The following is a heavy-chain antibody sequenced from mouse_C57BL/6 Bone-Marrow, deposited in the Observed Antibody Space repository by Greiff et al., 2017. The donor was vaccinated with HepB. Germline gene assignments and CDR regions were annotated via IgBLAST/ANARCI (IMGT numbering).Heavy chain of an antibody. Sequence: EVHLVESEGGLVQPGSSMKLSCTASGFTFSDYYMAWVSQVPEKGLEWVANINYDGSSTYYLDSLKSRFIISRDNAKNILYLQMSSLKSEDTATYYCAREGVYDGYYGRAMDYWGQGTSVTVSS. CDR1: GFTFSDYY. D-gene: IGHD2-3*01. CDR2: INYDGSST. V-gene: IGHV5-16*01. CDR3: AREGVYDGYYGRAMDY. J-gene: IGHJ4*01.